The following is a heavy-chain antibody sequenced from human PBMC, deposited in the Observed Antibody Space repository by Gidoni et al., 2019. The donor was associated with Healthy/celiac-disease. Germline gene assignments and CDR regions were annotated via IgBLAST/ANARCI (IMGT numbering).Heavy chain of an antibody. CDR1: GFTVSSNY. V-gene: IGHV3-53*04. CDR3: ARVGYDYGSGIPGWFDP. CDR2: IYSGGST. D-gene: IGHD3-10*01. J-gene: IGHJ5*02. Sequence: EVQLVESGGGLVQPGGSLRLSCAASGFTVSSNYMSWFRQAPGKGLEWVSVIYSGGSTYYADSVKGRFTISRHNSKNTLYLQMNSLRAEDTAVYYCARVGYDYGSGIPGWFDPWGQGTLVTVSS.